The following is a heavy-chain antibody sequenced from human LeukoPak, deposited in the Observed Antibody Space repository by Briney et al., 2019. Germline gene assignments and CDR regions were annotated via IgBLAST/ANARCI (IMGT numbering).Heavy chain of an antibody. Sequence: KPSETLSLTCAVYGGSFSGYYWSWIRQPPGKGLEWIGEINHCGSTNYNPSLKSRVTISVDTSKNQFSLKLSSVTAADTAVYYCARGRKYYYGSGSYSWFDPWGQGTLVTVSS. CDR1: GGSFSGYY. V-gene: IGHV4-34*01. CDR2: INHCGST. J-gene: IGHJ5*02. D-gene: IGHD3-10*01. CDR3: ARGRKYYYGSGSYSWFDP.